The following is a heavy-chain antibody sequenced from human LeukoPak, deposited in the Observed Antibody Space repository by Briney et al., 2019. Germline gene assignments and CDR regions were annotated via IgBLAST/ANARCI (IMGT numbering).Heavy chain of an antibody. Sequence: GGSLRLSCAASGFTVSSNYMSWVRQAPGKGLEWVSVIYSGGSTYYAGSVKGRFTISRDNSKNTLYLQMNSLRAEDTAVYYCASDSSGYFVVSIWGQGTLVTVSS. D-gene: IGHD3-22*01. J-gene: IGHJ4*02. CDR1: GFTVSSNY. CDR2: IYSGGST. V-gene: IGHV3-66*01. CDR3: ASDSSGYFVVSI.